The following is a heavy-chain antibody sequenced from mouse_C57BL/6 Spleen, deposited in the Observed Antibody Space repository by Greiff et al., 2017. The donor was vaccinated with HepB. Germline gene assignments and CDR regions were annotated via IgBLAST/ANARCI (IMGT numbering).Heavy chain of an antibody. V-gene: IGHV1-72*01. CDR2: IDPNSGGT. CDR3: AEAYYSNYGRYFDV. J-gene: IGHJ1*03. Sequence: QVQLQQPGAELVKPGASVKLSCKASGYTFTSYWMHWVKQRPGRGLEWIGRIDPNSGGTKYNEKFKSKATLTVDKPSSTAYMQLSSLTSEDSAVYYCAEAYYSNYGRYFDVWGTGTTGTVSS. D-gene: IGHD2-5*01. CDR1: GYTFTSYW.